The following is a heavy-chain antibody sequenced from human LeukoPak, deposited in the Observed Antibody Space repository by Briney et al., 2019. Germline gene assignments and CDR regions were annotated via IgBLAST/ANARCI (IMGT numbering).Heavy chain of an antibody. D-gene: IGHD6-19*01. CDR2: IYYSGST. V-gene: IGHV4-59*01. J-gene: IGHJ4*02. Sequence: PETLSLTCTVSGGSISSYYWSWIRQPPGKGLEWIGYIYYSGSTNYNPSLKSRVTISVDTSKNQFSLKLSSVTAADTAVYYCAYSSGSTFDYWGQGTLVTVSS. CDR3: AYSSGSTFDY. CDR1: GGSISSYY.